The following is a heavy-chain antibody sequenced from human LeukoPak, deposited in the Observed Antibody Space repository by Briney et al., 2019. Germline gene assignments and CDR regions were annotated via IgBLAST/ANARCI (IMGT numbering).Heavy chain of an antibody. Sequence: SQTLSLTCTVSGGSISSGGYYWIWIRQHPGKGLEWIGYIYYSGSTYYDPSLKSRVTISVDTSKNQFSLKLSSVTGADTAVHYFTREGGGDAFDNWGQGTMVTVSS. CDR3: TREGGGDAFDN. CDR2: IYYSGST. D-gene: IGHD3-16*01. V-gene: IGHV4-31*03. CDR1: GGSISSGGYY. J-gene: IGHJ3*02.